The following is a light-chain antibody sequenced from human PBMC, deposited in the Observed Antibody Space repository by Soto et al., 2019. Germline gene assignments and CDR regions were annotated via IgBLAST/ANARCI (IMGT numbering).Light chain of an antibody. CDR2: DAS. J-gene: IGKJ3*01. V-gene: IGKV3-11*01. CDR1: QSVSSY. Sequence: EIVLTQSPATLSLSPGERATLSCRASQSVSSYLAWYQQKPGQAPRLLIYDASNRATGIPARFSGSGSGTDFTLTISILEPEDFAVYYCQQRSNWPPLFTFGPGTKVDIQ. CDR3: QQRSNWPPLFT.